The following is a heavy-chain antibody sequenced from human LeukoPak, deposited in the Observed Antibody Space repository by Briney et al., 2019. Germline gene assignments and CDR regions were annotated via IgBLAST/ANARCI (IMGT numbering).Heavy chain of an antibody. Sequence: PGGSLRLSCAASGFTFSSYGMHWVRQAPGKGLEWVAVISYDGSNKYYADSVKGRFTISRDSSKNTLYLQMNSLRAEDTAVYYCTTARGDAFDIWGQGTMVTVSS. CDR3: TTARGDAFDI. J-gene: IGHJ3*02. D-gene: IGHD3-10*01. V-gene: IGHV3-30*03. CDR1: GFTFSSYG. CDR2: ISYDGSNK.